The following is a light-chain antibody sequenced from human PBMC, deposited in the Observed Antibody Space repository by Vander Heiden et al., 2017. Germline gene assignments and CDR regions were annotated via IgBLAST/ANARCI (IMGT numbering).Light chain of an antibody. CDR1: SGLVSTSFH. CDR2: NTN. CDR3: VLYMGNGIWV. J-gene: IGLJ3*02. Sequence: QTVVTQEPSFSVSPGGTVTLTCGLTSGLVSTSFHPSWYQQTPGQAPRTLIYNTNTRSSGVPDRFSGSILGNKAALTITGAQPDDECDYYRVLYMGNGIWVFGGGTKLTVL. V-gene: IGLV8-61*01.